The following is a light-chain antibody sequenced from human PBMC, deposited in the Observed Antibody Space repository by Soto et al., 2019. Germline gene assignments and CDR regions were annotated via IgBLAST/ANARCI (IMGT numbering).Light chain of an antibody. CDR3: QQYGTSPLT. V-gene: IGKV3-20*01. CDR1: QSVTSSS. J-gene: IGKJ4*01. CDR2: GAS. Sequence: EIVLTQSPGTLSLSPGERATLSCRASQSVTSSSLAWYQQKPGQAPRLLIYGASSWATGIPDRFSGSGSGTDFTLTITRLEPEDFAVYYCQQYGTSPLTFGGGTKVEIK.